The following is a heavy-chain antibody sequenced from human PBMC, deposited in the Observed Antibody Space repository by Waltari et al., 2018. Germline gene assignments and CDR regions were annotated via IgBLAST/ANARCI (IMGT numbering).Heavy chain of an antibody. D-gene: IGHD1-1*01. J-gene: IGHJ4*02. Sequence: MHWVRQAPGKELECVSAINNNGGSTYYANSVKGRVTISRDNSKNTLYLRMGSLRAEDMGVYYCAREDDGYFDYWGQGTLVTVSS. CDR2: INNNGGST. V-gene: IGHV3-64*01. CDR3: AREDDGYFDY.